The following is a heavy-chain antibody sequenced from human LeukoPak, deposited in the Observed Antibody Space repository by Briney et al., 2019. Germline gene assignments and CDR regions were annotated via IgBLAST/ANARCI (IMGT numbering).Heavy chain of an antibody. Sequence: GGSLRLSCTASGFTFWSYGIHWVRQAPGKGLEWVAVISYDGNHEVYADSVKGRFTVSRDNSLNTVYLQMNSLRTEDTAVFYCAKDRRMMSSQYGMDVRGQGTTVTVSS. CDR2: ISYDGNHE. V-gene: IGHV3-30*18. J-gene: IGHJ6*02. CDR3: AKDRRMMSSQYGMDV. D-gene: IGHD6-6*01. CDR1: GFTFWSYG.